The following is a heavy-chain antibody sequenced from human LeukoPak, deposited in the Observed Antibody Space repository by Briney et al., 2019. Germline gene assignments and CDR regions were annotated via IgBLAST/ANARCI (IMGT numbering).Heavy chain of an antibody. J-gene: IGHJ4*02. CDR1: GFTFSSYW. CDR2: INTDGSST. CDR3: ARVVPAAISDY. D-gene: IGHD2-2*01. Sequence: PGGSLRLSCAASGFTFSSYWMHWVRQAPGKGLVWVSRINTDGSSTSYADSVKGRFTISRDNAKNTLYLQMNSLRAEDTAVYYCARVVPAAISDYWGQGTLVTVSS. V-gene: IGHV3-74*01.